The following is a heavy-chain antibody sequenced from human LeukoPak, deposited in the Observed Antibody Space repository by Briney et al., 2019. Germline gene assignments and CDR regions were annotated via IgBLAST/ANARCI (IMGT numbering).Heavy chain of an antibody. Sequence: GGSLRLSCAASGFTFSSYSMNWVRQAPGKGLEWVSYISSSSSTIYYADSVKGRFTISRDNAKNSLYLQMNSLRDEDTAVYYCARDDRSSWSSYYFDYWGQGTLVTVSS. CDR2: ISSSSSTI. D-gene: IGHD6-13*01. J-gene: IGHJ4*02. CDR3: ARDDRSSWSSYYFDY. CDR1: GFTFSSYS. V-gene: IGHV3-48*02.